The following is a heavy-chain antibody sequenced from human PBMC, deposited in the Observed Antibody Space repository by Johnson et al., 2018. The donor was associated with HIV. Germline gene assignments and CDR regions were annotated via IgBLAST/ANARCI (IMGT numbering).Heavy chain of an antibody. CDR2: IYSDGGT. CDR3: AREGIWYCSGGSCYGAFDI. CDR1: GFTFDDYG. J-gene: IGHJ3*02. D-gene: IGHD2-15*01. V-gene: IGHV3-66*02. Sequence: VQLVESGGGLVQPGGSLRLSCAASGFTFDDYGMSWVRQAPGKGLEWVSVIYSDGGTYYADSVKGRFTISRDNSKNTLYLQMNSLRADDTAVYYCAREGIWYCSGGSCYGAFDIWGQGTMVTVSS.